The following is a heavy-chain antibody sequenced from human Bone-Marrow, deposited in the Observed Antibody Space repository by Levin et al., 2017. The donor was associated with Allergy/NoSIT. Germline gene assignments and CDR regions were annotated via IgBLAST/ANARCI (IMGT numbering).Heavy chain of an antibody. CDR2: ISGSGGST. J-gene: IGHJ4*02. CDR3: AKARPPGSRNYGDLDY. CDR1: GFTFSSYA. V-gene: IGHV3-23*01. D-gene: IGHD4-17*01. Sequence: GGSLRLSCAASGFTFSSYAMSWVRQAPGKGLEWVSAISGSGGSTYYADSVKGRFTISRDNSKNTLYLQMNSLRAEDTAVYDWAKARPPGSRNYGDLDYWGQGTLVTVSS.